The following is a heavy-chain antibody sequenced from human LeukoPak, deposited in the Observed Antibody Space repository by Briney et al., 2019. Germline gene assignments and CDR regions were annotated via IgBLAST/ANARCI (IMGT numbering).Heavy chain of an antibody. D-gene: IGHD1-26*01. CDR1: GFIFSSYT. CDR3: AKDLQSDGKWDVDY. V-gene: IGHV3-23*01. CDR2: VGIGGDK. J-gene: IGHJ4*02. Sequence: GGSLRLSCAASGFIFSSYTMSWVRQAPGKGLEWVSSVGIGGDKHYADSVKGRFTISRDNSKNTLFLQMNNLRDEDTATYYCAKDLQSDGKWDVDYWGRGILVTVSS.